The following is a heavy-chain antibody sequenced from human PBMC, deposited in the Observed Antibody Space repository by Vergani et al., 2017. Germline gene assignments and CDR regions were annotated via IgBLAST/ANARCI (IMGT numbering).Heavy chain of an antibody. CDR3: ATGAGPFDI. D-gene: IGHD7-27*01. CDR2: LCPSGST. V-gene: IGHV4-4*07. Sequence: QVQMQESGPGLVKTSETLSLTCSASGTPISYSCWSWLRQPAGKGLEWIGRLCPSGSTNYKPSLKSRVTMSIDTSKNQFSLKLTSVTAADTAVYYCATGAGPFDIWGQGTLVTVSS. J-gene: IGHJ4*02. CDR1: GTPISYSC.